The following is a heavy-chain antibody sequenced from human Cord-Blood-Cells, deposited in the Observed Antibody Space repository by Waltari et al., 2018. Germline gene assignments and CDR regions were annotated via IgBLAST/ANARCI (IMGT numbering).Heavy chain of an antibody. CDR3: ASYMVRGVIMRTLAFQH. CDR1: GYTFTSYA. V-gene: IGHV7-4-1*02. CDR2: INTNTGNP. D-gene: IGHD3-10*01. Sequence: QVQLVQSGSELKKPGALVKVSCKASGYTFTSYAMNWVRQAPGQVLEWMGWINTNTGNPTYAQGFTGRFVFSLDTSVSTAYLQISSLKAEDTAVYYCASYMVRGVIMRTLAFQHWGQGTLVTVSS. J-gene: IGHJ1*01.